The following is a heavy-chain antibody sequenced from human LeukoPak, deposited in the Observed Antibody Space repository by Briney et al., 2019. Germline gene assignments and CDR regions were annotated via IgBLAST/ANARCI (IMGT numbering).Heavy chain of an antibody. Sequence: GAPVKVSCKASGGTFSSYAISWVRQAPGQGLEWMGGIVPIFGTAIYAQKFQGRVTMTEDTSTDTAYMELSSLRSEDTAVYYCATVSEGRNYWGQGTLVTVSS. J-gene: IGHJ4*02. V-gene: IGHV1-69*06. CDR2: IVPIFGTA. CDR3: ATVSEGRNY. CDR1: GGTFSSYA.